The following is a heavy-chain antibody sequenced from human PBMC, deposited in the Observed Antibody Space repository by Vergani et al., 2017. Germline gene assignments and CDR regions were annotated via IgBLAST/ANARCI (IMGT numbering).Heavy chain of an antibody. V-gene: IGHV1-2*02. J-gene: IGHJ6*02. Sequence: QVQLVQSGAEVKKSGASVKVSCKASGDTFSDYYIHWVRQAPGQGLEWMAWINPNTGGTNYAQKFQGRVTMTRDTSISTAYMELSRLTSDDTAVYYCARELAAVSYDYGMDVWGQGTTVTVSS. D-gene: IGHD6-13*01. CDR2: INPNTGGT. CDR1: GDTFSDYY. CDR3: ARELAAVSYDYGMDV.